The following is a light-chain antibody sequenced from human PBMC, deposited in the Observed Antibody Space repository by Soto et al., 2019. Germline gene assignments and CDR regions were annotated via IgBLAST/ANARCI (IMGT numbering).Light chain of an antibody. CDR2: DVS. CDR3: CSYAGRRTYV. Sequence: QSALTQPASVSGSPGQSMTSSCTGTSSEVGSHNLVRWSQQHPGKAPQVMIHDVSKRPSGVPNRFSGSKPGKTASLTISRLQAEEEADYYCCSYAGRRTYVFGTGTRSPP. V-gene: IGLV2-23*02. J-gene: IGLJ1*01. CDR1: SSEVGSHNL.